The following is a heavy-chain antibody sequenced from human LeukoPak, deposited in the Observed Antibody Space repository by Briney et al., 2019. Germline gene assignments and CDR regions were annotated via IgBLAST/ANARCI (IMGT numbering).Heavy chain of an antibody. CDR3: ARGLIIRNILTAYGHYYYGMDV. V-gene: IGHV4-34*01. J-gene: IGHJ6*02. CDR1: GGSFSGYY. Sequence: SETLSLTCAVYGGSFSGYYWSWIRQPPGKGLEWIGEINHSGSTNYNPSLKSRVTISVDTSKNQFSLKLSSVTAADTAVYYCARGLIIRNILTAYGHYYYGMDVWGQGTTVTVSS. CDR2: INHSGST. D-gene: IGHD3-9*01.